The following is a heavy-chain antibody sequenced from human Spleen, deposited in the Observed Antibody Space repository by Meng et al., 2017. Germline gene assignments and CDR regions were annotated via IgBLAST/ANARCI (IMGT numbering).Heavy chain of an antibody. CDR1: GYTFTSYA. CDR2: INTNTGNP. CDR3: AREYCGGDCYVDH. Sequence: ASVKVSCKASGYTFTSYAMNWVRQAPGQGLEWMRWINTNTGNPTYAQGFTGRIVLSLDTSVSTAYLQISSLKTEDTAVYYCAREYCGGDCYVDHWGQGTLVTVSS. D-gene: IGHD2-21*02. V-gene: IGHV7-4-1*02. J-gene: IGHJ4*02.